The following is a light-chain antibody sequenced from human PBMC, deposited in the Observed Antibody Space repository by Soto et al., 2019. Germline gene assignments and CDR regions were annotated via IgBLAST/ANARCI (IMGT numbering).Light chain of an antibody. CDR2: DVS. Sequence: QSVLTQPASVSGSPGQSITISCTGTSSDVGDYNYVSWYQQYPGKAPKLMIYDVSNRPSGLSNRFSGSKSGNTASLTISGLQAEDEADYYCSSYTSSNTVVFGGGTQLTVL. CDR1: SSDVGDYNY. V-gene: IGLV2-14*01. CDR3: SSYTSSNTVV. J-gene: IGLJ2*01.